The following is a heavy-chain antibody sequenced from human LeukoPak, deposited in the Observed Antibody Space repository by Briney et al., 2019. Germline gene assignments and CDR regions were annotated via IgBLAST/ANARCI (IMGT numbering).Heavy chain of an antibody. V-gene: IGHV3-23*01. D-gene: IGHD2-2*02. CDR2: ISGSGGST. CDR3: AKDMRRYCSSTSCYRFDY. CDR1: GFTFSSYA. Sequence: PGESLRLSCAASGFTFSSYAMSWVRQAPGKGLEWVSAISGSGGSTYYADSVKGRFTISRDNSKNTLYLQMNSLRAEDTAVYYCAKDMRRYCSSTSCYRFDYWGQGTLVTVSS. J-gene: IGHJ4*02.